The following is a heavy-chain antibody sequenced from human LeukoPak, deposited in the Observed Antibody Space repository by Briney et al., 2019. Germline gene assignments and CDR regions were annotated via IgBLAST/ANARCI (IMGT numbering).Heavy chain of an antibody. J-gene: IGHJ6*03. CDR2: ISSNGGST. CDR1: GFTFSSYA. CDR3: ARDAAAAGSGWAYYYYYMDV. V-gene: IGHV3-64*01. Sequence: GGSLRLSCAASGFTFSSYAMHWVRQAPGKGLEYVSAISSNGGSTYYANSVKGRFTISRDNSKNTLYLQMGSLRPEDMAVYYCARDAAAAGSGWAYYYYYMDVWGKGTTVTVSS. D-gene: IGHD6-13*01.